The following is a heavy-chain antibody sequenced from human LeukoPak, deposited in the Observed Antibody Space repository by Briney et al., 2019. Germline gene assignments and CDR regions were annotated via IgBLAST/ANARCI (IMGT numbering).Heavy chain of an antibody. CDR2: INHSGST. CDR1: GGSFSGYY. D-gene: IGHD3-9*01. Sequence: PSETLSLTCAVNGGSFSGYYWSWIRQPPGKGLEWIGEINHSGSTNYNPSLKSRVTISVDTSKNQFSLKLSSVTAADTAVYYCARGVRKNYDILTGRNNYFDYWGQGTLVTVSS. V-gene: IGHV4-34*01. J-gene: IGHJ4*02. CDR3: ARGVRKNYDILTGRNNYFDY.